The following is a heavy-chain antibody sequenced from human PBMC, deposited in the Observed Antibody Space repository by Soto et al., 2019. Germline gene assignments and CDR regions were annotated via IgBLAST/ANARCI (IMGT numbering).Heavy chain of an antibody. D-gene: IGHD5-12*01. CDR1: GGSFSGYY. Sequence: PXGTLSLTCAVYGGSFSGYYWSWIRQPPGKGLEWIGEINHSGSTNYNPSLKSRVTISVDTSKNQFSLKLSSVTAADTAVYYCAREVSEEMATITDNSFDYWGQGTLVTVSS. V-gene: IGHV4-34*01. CDR3: AREVSEEMATITDNSFDY. CDR2: INHSGST. J-gene: IGHJ4*02.